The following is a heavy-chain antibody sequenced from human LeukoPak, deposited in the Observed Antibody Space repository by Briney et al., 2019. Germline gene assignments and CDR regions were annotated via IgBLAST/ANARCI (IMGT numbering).Heavy chain of an antibody. V-gene: IGHV3-23*01. Sequence: GGSLRLSCAASGFTFHNYALSWVRQAPGKGLEWVSAITGSGGNTYYADSVKGRFAISRDNSKNTLYLQMNSLRAEDTAVYYCAKDPIAVAGNNYYGMDIRGQGTTVSVSS. J-gene: IGHJ6*02. CDR1: GFTFHNYA. CDR3: AKDPIAVAGNNYYGMDI. D-gene: IGHD6-19*01. CDR2: ITGSGGNT.